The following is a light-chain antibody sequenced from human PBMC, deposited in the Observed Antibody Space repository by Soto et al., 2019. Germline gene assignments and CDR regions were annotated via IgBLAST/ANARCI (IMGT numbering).Light chain of an antibody. CDR3: QHYNTRSIA. V-gene: IGKV1-5*01. CDR1: ENIFKY. CDR2: AAS. Sequence: DIQMIQSPATLSSSVGDRITLTCRASENIFKYVAWYQQTSGSAPNLLIYAASDLESGVPSRFSGSGSGTEFSLTIDNLQPNDSATYYCQHYNTRSIAFGGGTKVDVK. J-gene: IGKJ4*01.